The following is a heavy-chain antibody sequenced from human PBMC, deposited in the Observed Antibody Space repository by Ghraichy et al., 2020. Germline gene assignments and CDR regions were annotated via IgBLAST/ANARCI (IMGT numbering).Heavy chain of an antibody. CDR3: ARAAPHYYDSSGYFYYYYYGMDV. Sequence: SETLSLTCAVYGGSFSGYYWSWIRQPPGKGLEWIGEINHSGSTNYNPSLKSRVTISVDTSKNQFSLKLSSVTAADTVVYYCARAAPHYYDSSGYFYYYYYGMDVWGQGTTVTVSS. D-gene: IGHD3-22*01. CDR2: INHSGST. CDR1: GGSFSGYY. V-gene: IGHV4-34*01. J-gene: IGHJ6*02.